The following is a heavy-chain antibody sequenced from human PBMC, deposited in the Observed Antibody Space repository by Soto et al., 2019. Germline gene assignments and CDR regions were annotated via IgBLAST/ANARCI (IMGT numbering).Heavy chain of an antibody. D-gene: IGHD4-17*01. J-gene: IGHJ4*02. CDR1: GYTFTSYG. CDR3: ARGGHTVTSNY. CDR2: ISVYNGDT. V-gene: IGHV1-18*01. Sequence: ASVKVSCKASGYTFTSYGISWVQQAPGQGLEWMGWISVYNGDTNYAQKLQGRVTMTTDTPTSTAYMELRSLRSDDTAVYYCARGGHTVTSNYWGQGTLVTVSS.